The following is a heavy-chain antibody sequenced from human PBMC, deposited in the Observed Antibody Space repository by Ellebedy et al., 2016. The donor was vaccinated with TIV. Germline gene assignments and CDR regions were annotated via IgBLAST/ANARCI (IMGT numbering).Heavy chain of an antibody. J-gene: IGHJ4*02. CDR2: IYHSWST. CDR1: GGSISSSNW. CDR3: ARESLRYFNY. D-gene: IGHD3-9*01. Sequence: MPGGSLRLSCAVSGGSISSSNWWSWVRQPPGKGLEWIGEIYHSWSTNYNPSLKSRVTISVDKSKNQFSLKLSSVTAADTAVYYCARESLRYFNYWGQGTMGNVSS. V-gene: IGHV4-4*02.